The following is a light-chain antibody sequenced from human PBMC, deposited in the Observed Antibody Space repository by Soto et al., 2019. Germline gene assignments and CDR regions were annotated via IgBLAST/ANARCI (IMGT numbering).Light chain of an antibody. J-gene: IGLJ3*02. V-gene: IGLV2-14*01. CDR2: GLT. Sequence: QSALTQPASVSGSPGQSITISCTGTSSDIGAYNYVPWYQQHPGKAPKLLIYGLTNRPSGVSNRFSGSKSGNTASLTISGLQAEDDADYYCSSYTTSLTLVFGGGTKLTVL. CDR1: SSDIGAYNY. CDR3: SSYTTSLTLV.